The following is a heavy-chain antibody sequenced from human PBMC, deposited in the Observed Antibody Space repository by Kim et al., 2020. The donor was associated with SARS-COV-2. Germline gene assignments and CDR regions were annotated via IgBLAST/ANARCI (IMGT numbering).Heavy chain of an antibody. Sequence: GGSLRLSCAASGFTFSNHGMHWVRQAPGKGLDWVAVVGHDGSLQFYADSAKGRFTISRDNSRNTLYLHMSSLRVDDTAVYYCAKEIGSGLPLEDWGQGNL. CDR2: VGHDGSLQ. CDR1: GFTFSNHG. D-gene: IGHD3-3*01. CDR3: AKEIGSGLPLED. V-gene: IGHV3-30*18. J-gene: IGHJ4*02.